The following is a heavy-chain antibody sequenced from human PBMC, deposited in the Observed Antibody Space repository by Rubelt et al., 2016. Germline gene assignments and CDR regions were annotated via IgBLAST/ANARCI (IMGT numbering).Heavy chain of an antibody. CDR2: IWYDGSNK. Sequence: QVQLVESGGGVVQPGRSLRLSCAASGFTFSSYGMHWVRQAPGKGLEWVAVIWYDGSNKYYADSVKGRFTISRYNSEDTLYLQMNSLRGEDTAVYYCARDRAGSSSWYPVFGAFDIWGQGTMVTVSS. D-gene: IGHD6-13*01. CDR3: ARDRAGSSSWYPVFGAFDI. CDR1: GFTFSSYG. V-gene: IGHV3-33*01. J-gene: IGHJ3*02.